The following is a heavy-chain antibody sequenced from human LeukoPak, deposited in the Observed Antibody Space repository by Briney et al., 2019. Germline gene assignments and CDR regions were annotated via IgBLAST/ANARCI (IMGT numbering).Heavy chain of an antibody. CDR1: GFTFSSYG. Sequence: PGGTLRLSCAASGFTFSSYGMSWVRQAPGKGLEWVSAISGSGGSTYYADSVKGRFTISRDNSKNTLYLQMNSLRAEDTAVYYCAKDRIGLRYFDWLFSAGYFDYWGQGTLVTVSS. V-gene: IGHV3-23*01. D-gene: IGHD3-9*01. CDR2: ISGSGGST. CDR3: AKDRIGLRYFDWLFSAGYFDY. J-gene: IGHJ4*02.